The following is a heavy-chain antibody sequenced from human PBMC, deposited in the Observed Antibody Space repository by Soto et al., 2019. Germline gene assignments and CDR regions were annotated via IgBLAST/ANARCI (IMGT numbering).Heavy chain of an antibody. CDR1: GYSFSSYW. CDR3: TRQVLGGFGNDY. J-gene: IGHJ4*02. Sequence: GESLKISCKGSGYSFSSYWIGWVRQMPGKGLEWMGIIYPGDSNTRYSPSFQGQVTISADKSISSAYLQWSSLQASDTAIYYCTRQVLGGFGNDYWGQGTLVTVSS. CDR2: IYPGDSNT. D-gene: IGHD3-3*02. V-gene: IGHV5-51*01.